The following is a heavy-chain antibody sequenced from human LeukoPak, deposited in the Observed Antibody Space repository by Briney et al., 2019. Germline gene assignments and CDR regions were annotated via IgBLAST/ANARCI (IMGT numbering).Heavy chain of an antibody. V-gene: IGHV3-53*01. CDR1: GFTVSSNS. Sequence: GGSLRLPCTVSGFTVSSNSMSWVRQAPGKGLEWVSFIYSAGSTHYSDSVKGRFTISRDNSKNTLYLQMNSLRAEDTAVYYCAKGLIAVAGFRYYYMDVWGKGTTVTVS. D-gene: IGHD6-19*01. CDR2: IYSAGST. J-gene: IGHJ6*03. CDR3: AKGLIAVAGFRYYYMDV.